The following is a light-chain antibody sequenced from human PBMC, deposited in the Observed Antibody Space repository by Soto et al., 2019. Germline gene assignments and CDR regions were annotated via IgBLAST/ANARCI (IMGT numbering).Light chain of an antibody. V-gene: IGLV2-14*01. CDR1: SSDVGGYSY. CDR2: EVS. CDR3: GSYTSSSTYV. Sequence: QSVLTQPASVSGSPGQSITISCTGTSSDVGGYSYVSWFQQHPNKAPNVLIYEVSNRPSGVSNRFSGSKSGNTASLTLPGLQAEDEADYYCGSYTSSSTYVFGTGTKVTVL. J-gene: IGLJ1*01.